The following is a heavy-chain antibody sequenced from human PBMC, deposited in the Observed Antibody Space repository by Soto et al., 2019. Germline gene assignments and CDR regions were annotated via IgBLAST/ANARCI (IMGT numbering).Heavy chain of an antibody. CDR2: INWNSGSI. Sequence: EVQLVESGGGLLQPGRSLRLSCAASGFTFDDYAMQWVRQVPGKGLEWVSGINWNSGSIGYGDSVKGRFAISRDNAKNSLHLQMNSLSAEDTAFYYCVKDESINWYSGHFRHWGQGTLVTVSS. CDR3: VKDESINWYSGHFRH. J-gene: IGHJ1*01. CDR1: GFTFDDYA. V-gene: IGHV3-9*01. D-gene: IGHD6-13*01.